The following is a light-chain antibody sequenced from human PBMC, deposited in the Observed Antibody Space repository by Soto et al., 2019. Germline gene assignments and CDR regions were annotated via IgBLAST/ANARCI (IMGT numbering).Light chain of an antibody. J-gene: IGKJ3*01. CDR3: QQGYKWPFT. Sequence: EIVMTQSPATLSVSPGERATLSCRTSQSVSSNLAWYQQKPGQAPKLLIYDAFTRAAGIPDRFSGSGSGTNFTLTISSLESEDFAVYYCQQGYKWPFTVGPGIIVDIK. V-gene: IGKV3-15*01. CDR1: QSVSSN. CDR2: DAF.